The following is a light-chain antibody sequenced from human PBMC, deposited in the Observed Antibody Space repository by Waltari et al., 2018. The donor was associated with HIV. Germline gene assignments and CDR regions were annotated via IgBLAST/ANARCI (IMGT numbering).Light chain of an antibody. Sequence: DIVMTQSPDSLPVSLGGRATINCKSSQNILSRNKNYLAWYQQKPGQPPKLLIYWASTRESGVPDRFSGSGSRTDFTLTITSLQAEDVATYFCQQYYSAPVTFGQGTRLDI. V-gene: IGKV4-1*01. CDR2: WAS. J-gene: IGKJ5*01. CDR3: QQYYSAPVT. CDR1: QNILSRNKNY.